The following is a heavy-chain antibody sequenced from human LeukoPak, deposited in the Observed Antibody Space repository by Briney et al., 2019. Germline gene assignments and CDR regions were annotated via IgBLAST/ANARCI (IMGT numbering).Heavy chain of an antibody. CDR3: AREGGYISRYSDSGSPRGFSWFDS. D-gene: IGHD3-10*01. CDR2: IYYSGST. J-gene: IGHJ5*01. CDR1: GGSISSGGYY. Sequence: SQTLSLTCTVSGGSISSGGYYWSWIRQHPGKGLEWIGYIYYSGSTYYNPSLKSRVTISVDRSKNQFSLKLSSVTAADTAMYYCAREGGYISRYSDSGSPRGFSWFDSWGQGTLVTVSS. V-gene: IGHV4-31*03.